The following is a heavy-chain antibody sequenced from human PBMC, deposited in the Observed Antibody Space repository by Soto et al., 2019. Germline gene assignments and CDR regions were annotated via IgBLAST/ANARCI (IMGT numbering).Heavy chain of an antibody. Sequence: GGSLRLSCAASGFTFSSYGMHWVRQAPGKGLEWVAVIWYDGSNKYYADSLKGRFTISRDNSKNTLYLQMNSLRAEDTAVYYCARDSSSGYYYVYWGQGTLVTVSS. V-gene: IGHV3-33*01. CDR1: GFTFSSYG. CDR2: IWYDGSNK. CDR3: ARDSSSGYYYVY. D-gene: IGHD3-22*01. J-gene: IGHJ4*02.